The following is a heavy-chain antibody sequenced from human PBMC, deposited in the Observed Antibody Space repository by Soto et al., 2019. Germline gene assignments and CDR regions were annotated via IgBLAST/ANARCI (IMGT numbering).Heavy chain of an antibody. D-gene: IGHD1-26*01. CDR1: GFTFTKAY. J-gene: IGHJ4*02. Sequence: EVQLVESGGGLVEPGGSIRLSCVASGFTFTKAYMTWVRQAPGKGLEWVGRIKGSHAGGTTDYATSVKGRFTISRDDSKTTLYLQMNSTKTEDTSVYYSATKGGYPGSNFYGAYWGQGTLVTVSS. V-gene: IGHV3-15*01. CDR3: ATKGGYPGSNFYGAY. CDR2: IKGSHAGGTT.